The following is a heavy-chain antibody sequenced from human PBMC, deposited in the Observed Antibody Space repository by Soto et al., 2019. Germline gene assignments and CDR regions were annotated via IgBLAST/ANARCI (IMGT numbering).Heavy chain of an antibody. V-gene: IGHV3-48*02. D-gene: IGHD1-26*01. J-gene: IGHJ5*02. CDR3: AREGGNLNWFDP. Sequence: GSLSLSCASAGFTFSSYAMTWVRPAPGKGLEWVSYISSSSSTIYYADSVKGRFTISRDNAKNSLYLQMNSLRDEDTAVYYCAREGGNLNWFDPWGQGTLVTVSS. CDR1: GFTFSSYA. CDR2: ISSSSSTI.